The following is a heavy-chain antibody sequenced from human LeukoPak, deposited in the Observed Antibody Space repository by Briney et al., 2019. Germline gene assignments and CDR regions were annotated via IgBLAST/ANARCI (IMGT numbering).Heavy chain of an antibody. V-gene: IGHV3-15*01. J-gene: IGHJ5*02. CDR2: IKSKTDGGTT. CDR1: GFTFSNAW. CDR3: TTDPIVVVPAAANWFDP. D-gene: IGHD2-2*01. Sequence: GSLRLSCAASGFTFSNAWMSWVRQAPGKGLEWVGRIKSKTDGGTTDYAAPVKGRFTISRDDSKNTPYLQMNSLKTEDTAVYYCTTDPIVVVPAAANWFDPWGQGTLVTVSS.